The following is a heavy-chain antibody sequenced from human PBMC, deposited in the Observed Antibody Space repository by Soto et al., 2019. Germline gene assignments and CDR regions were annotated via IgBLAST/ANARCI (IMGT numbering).Heavy chain of an antibody. Sequence: QVQLQESGPGLVKPSETLSLTCTVSGGSLTGYHWSWIQQPPGRGLEWICYILYSGSSKYSPSLRSRVAISIDSSTNQFALKLSSVTDLDTAGYYCAVYVEGIGGRGSWGQGNLVTVSS. D-gene: IGHD2-15*01. V-gene: IGHV4-59*01. J-gene: IGHJ4*02. CDR1: GGSLTGYH. CDR3: AVYVEGIGGRGS. CDR2: ILYSGSS.